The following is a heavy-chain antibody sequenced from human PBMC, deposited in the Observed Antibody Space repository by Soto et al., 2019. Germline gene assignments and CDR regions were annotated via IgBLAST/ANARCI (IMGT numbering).Heavy chain of an antibody. V-gene: IGHV3-23*01. Sequence: EVQLLESGGGLVQPGGSLRLSCEGSGFTFINYAMNWVRQAPGKGLEWVSAVSGGGDTTFYADSVKGRFTISRDNSKNTVSLQITSLGADDTAVYYCARKVPACTSLTIYWYFDLWGRGTLVTVSS. CDR3: ARKVPACTSLTIYWYFDL. CDR1: GFTFINYA. CDR2: VSGGGDTT. J-gene: IGHJ2*01. D-gene: IGHD2-2*01.